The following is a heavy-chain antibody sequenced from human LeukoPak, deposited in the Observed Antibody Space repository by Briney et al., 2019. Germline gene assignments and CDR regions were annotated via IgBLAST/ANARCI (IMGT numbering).Heavy chain of an antibody. CDR3: ARDAPPAYCSGGSCYFDY. D-gene: IGHD2-15*01. CDR1: GGSISSGSYY. V-gene: IGHV4-61*02. CDR2: VYTSGST. J-gene: IGHJ4*02. Sequence: KPSETLSLTCTVSGGSISSGSYYWSWIRQPAGKGLEWIGRVYTSGSTDYNPSLKSRVTISFDTTKNQFSLNLSSVTAADTAVYYCARDAPPAYCSGGSCYFDYWGQGTLVTVSS.